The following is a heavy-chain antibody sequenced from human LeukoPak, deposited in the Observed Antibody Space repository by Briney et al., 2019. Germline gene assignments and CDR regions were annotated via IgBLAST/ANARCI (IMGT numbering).Heavy chain of an antibody. CDR2: IYYTAGS. CDR1: GDSVTNDHYF. V-gene: IGHV4-30-4*01. D-gene: IGHD2-15*01. CDR3: ARAVGYCSGGSCQRAYYCYYGMDV. Sequence: SETLSLTCTVSGDSVTNDHYFWSWTRQPPGEGLEWIGYIYYTAGSYYNPSLRSRVTMSIDTSRNQFSLKLSSVTAADTAVYYCARAVGYCSGGSCQRAYYCYYGMDVWGQGTTVTVSS. J-gene: IGHJ6*02.